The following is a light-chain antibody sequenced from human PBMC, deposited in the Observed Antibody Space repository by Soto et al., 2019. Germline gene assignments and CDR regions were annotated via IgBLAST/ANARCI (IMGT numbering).Light chain of an antibody. CDR3: QHYNDWPLT. V-gene: IGKV3-15*01. Sequence: EIVMTQSPATLSVSPGERVTLSCRASQSVRSNLAWYRQKPGQAPRLLIYGASTRATGIPARFSGSGSGTEFTLTISSLQSEDFAVYYCQHYNDWPLTFGQGTTVEIK. CDR2: GAS. CDR1: QSVRSN. J-gene: IGKJ1*01.